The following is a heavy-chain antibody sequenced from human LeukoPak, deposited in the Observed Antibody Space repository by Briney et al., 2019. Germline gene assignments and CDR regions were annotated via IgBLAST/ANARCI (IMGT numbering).Heavy chain of an antibody. D-gene: IGHD3-10*01. J-gene: IGHJ4*02. CDR2: IYTSGST. Sequence: SETLSLTCTVSGGSISSYYWSWIRQPAGKGLEWIGRIYTSGSTNYNPSLKSRVTMSVDTSKNQFSLKLCSVTAADTAVYYCARGGTMVRGVIPFDYWGQGTLVTVSS. CDR1: GGSISSYY. CDR3: ARGGTMVRGVIPFDY. V-gene: IGHV4-4*07.